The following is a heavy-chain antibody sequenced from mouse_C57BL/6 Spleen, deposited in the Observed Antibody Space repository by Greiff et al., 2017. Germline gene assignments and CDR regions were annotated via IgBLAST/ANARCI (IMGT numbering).Heavy chain of an antibody. Sequence: QVQLQQPGAELVKPGASVKLSCKASGYTFTSYWMHWVKQRPGQGLEWIGMIHPNSGSTNYNEKFKSKATLTVDKSSSTAYMQLSSLTSEDSAVYYCEALITTVVKYFDVGGTGTTVTVSS. D-gene: IGHD1-1*01. J-gene: IGHJ1*03. CDR1: GYTFTSYW. CDR3: EALITTVVKYFDV. CDR2: IHPNSGST. V-gene: IGHV1-64*01.